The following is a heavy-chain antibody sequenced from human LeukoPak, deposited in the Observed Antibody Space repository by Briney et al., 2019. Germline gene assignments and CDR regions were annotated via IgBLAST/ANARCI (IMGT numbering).Heavy chain of an antibody. CDR1: GGTFSSYA. D-gene: IGHD6-6*01. V-gene: IGHV1-69*05. J-gene: IGHJ1*01. CDR2: IIPIFGTA. CDR3: ARGPLAARFEWYFQH. Sequence: SVKVSCKASGGTFSSYAISWVRQAPGQGLEWMGGIIPIFGTANYAQKFQGRVTITTDESTSTAYMELSSLRSEDTAVYYCARGPLAARFEWYFQHWGQGTLVTVSS.